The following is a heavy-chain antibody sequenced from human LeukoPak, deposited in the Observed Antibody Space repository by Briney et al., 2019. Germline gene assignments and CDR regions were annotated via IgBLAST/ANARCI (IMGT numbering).Heavy chain of an antibody. V-gene: IGHV1-2*02. CDR3: ARGRSPTNGRVRIETSGRIYYMDV. D-gene: IGHD2-15*01. Sequence: GASVKVSCKASGYTFTDYYIHWVRQAPGQGLEWMGWINPNSGVTNSARKFQDRVTMTRDTSISTAYLELSRLRSDDTAVYYCARGRSPTNGRVRIETSGRIYYMDVWAEGTTVTVSS. J-gene: IGHJ6*03. CDR1: GYTFTDYY. CDR2: INPNSGVT.